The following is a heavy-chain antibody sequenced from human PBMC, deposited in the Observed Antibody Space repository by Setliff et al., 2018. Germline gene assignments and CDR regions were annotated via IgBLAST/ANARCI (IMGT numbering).Heavy chain of an antibody. J-gene: IGHJ4*02. D-gene: IGHD6-13*01. CDR1: GYSLTRYY. CDR2: INPGGGSA. V-gene: IGHV1-46*01. Sequence: VASVKVSCKASGYSLTRYYMHWVRQASGQGLEWMGIINPGGGSASYAEKFQGRVTMTRDTSTSTFYMEVNILRSDDTAVYYCARGGMAAANRKGVFEYWGQGTLVTVSS. CDR3: ARGGMAAANRKGVFEY.